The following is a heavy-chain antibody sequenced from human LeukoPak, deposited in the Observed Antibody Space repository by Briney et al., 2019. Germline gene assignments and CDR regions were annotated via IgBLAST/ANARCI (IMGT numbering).Heavy chain of an antibody. V-gene: IGHV1-18*01. CDR3: ARQNKRYYYDSSGYALGY. Sequence: ASVKVSCKASGYTFTSYGISWVRQAPGQGLEWMGWISAYNGNTNYAQKLQGRVTMTRNTSISTAYMELSSLRSEDTAVYYCARQNKRYYYDSSGYALGYWGQGTLVTVSS. CDR2: ISAYNGNT. CDR1: GYTFTSYG. J-gene: IGHJ4*02. D-gene: IGHD3-22*01.